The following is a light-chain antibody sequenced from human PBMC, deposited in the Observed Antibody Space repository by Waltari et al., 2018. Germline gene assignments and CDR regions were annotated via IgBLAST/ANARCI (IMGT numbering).Light chain of an antibody. CDR3: EQYDVSPLT. Sequence: EIVLTQSPGTLSLSPGERATLSCRAIQTVRATYLAWYQHKPGQAATLVIHDTSIWAPGIPDWFSGSGSGTDCSLTISSLEPEDFAVYYCEQYDVSPLTFGGGTKVETK. CDR2: DTS. CDR1: QTVRATY. J-gene: IGKJ4*01. V-gene: IGKV3-20*01.